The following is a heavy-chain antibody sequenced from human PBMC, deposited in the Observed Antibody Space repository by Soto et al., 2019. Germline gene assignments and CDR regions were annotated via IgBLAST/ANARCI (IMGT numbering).Heavy chain of an antibody. Sequence: EVQLLESGGGLVQPGGSLRLSCAASGFTFSSYAMSWVRQAPGKGLEWVPAISGSGGSTYYADSVKGRFTISRDNSKNTLYLQMNSLRAEDTAVYYCAKPYDILTGYYANFDYWGQGTLVTVSS. J-gene: IGHJ4*02. CDR3: AKPYDILTGYYANFDY. CDR1: GFTFSSYA. V-gene: IGHV3-23*01. D-gene: IGHD3-9*01. CDR2: ISGSGGST.